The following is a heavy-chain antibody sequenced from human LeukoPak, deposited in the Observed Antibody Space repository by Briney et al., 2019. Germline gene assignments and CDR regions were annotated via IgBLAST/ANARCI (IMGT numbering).Heavy chain of an antibody. D-gene: IGHD6-6*01. J-gene: IGHJ4*02. Sequence: SETLSLTCTVSGGSVSSGSYYWSWIRQPPGKGLEWIGCIYYSGSTNYNPSLKSRVTISVDTSKNQFSLKLSSVTAADTAVYYCARESRIAARNFDYWGQGTLVTVSS. CDR2: IYYSGST. CDR1: GGSVSSGSYY. CDR3: ARESRIAARNFDY. V-gene: IGHV4-61*01.